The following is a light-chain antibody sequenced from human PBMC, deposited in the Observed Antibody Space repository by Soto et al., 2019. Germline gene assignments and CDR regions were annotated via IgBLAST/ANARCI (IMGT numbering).Light chain of an antibody. CDR2: DAS. J-gene: IGKJ4*02. CDR1: QGISTN. CDR3: KQYYSWFPFT. Sequence: EIVMTQSPATLSVSPGERATLSCRASQGISTNLAWYQQKVGQSPRLLITDASTRASGIPARFSGSGSGTAFTLNISSLQAEDSVTYYCKQYYSWFPFTFGGGTKVEIK. V-gene: IGKV3-15*01.